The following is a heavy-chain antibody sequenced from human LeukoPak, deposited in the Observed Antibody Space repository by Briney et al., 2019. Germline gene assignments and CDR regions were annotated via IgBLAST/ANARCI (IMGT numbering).Heavy chain of an antibody. CDR2: INSDGFTT. J-gene: IGHJ5*02. Sequence: PGGSLRLACAASGFSFSTYWMHWVRQAPGKGLVWVSRINSDGFTTTHADSVQGRFTISRDNAKNTLYLEMNSLRGDDTAVYYCARGPLGGNWFDPWGQGTLVTVSS. V-gene: IGHV3-74*01. CDR1: GFSFSTYW. CDR3: ARGPLGGNWFDP. D-gene: IGHD7-27*01.